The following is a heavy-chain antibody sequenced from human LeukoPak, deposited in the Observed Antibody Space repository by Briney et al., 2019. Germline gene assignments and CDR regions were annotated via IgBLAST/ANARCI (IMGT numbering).Heavy chain of an antibody. CDR2: ISYSGST. CDR1: GGSISSYY. CDR3: ARHYSPSQVPDMDV. D-gene: IGHD2-15*01. Sequence: PSETLSLTCTVSGGSISSYYWSWIRQPPGKGLEWIGYISYSGSTNYNPSLKSRVTISVDTSRNQFSLKLSSVTAADTAVYYCARHYSPSQVPDMDVWGQGTTVTVSS. V-gene: IGHV4-59*01. J-gene: IGHJ6*02.